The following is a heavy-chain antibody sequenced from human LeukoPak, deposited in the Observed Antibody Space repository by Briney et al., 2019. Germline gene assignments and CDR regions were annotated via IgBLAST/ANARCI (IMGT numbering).Heavy chain of an antibody. CDR1: GGSISSSSYY. CDR2: IYYSGST. J-gene: IGHJ5*02. CDR3: ASSRRRGDWFDP. D-gene: IGHD1-26*01. V-gene: IGHV4-39*01. Sequence: SETLSLTCTVSGGSISSSSYYWGWIRQPPGKGLEWIGSIYYSGSTYYNPSLKSRVTISVDTSKNQFSLKLSSVTAADTAVYYCASSRRRGDWFDPWGQGTLVTVSS.